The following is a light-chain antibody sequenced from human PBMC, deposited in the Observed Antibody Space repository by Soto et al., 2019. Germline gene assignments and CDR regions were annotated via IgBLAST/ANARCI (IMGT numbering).Light chain of an antibody. CDR2: DAS. V-gene: IGKV1-5*01. Sequence: DIQMTQSPSTLSASVGDRVSITCRASQSISGWLAWYQQKPGKAPNLLISDASSLESGVPSRFSGSGSGTEFTLTISGLQPDDFATYYCQQYSSYSSFGQGTKLEIK. CDR1: QSISGW. J-gene: IGKJ2*01. CDR3: QQYSSYSS.